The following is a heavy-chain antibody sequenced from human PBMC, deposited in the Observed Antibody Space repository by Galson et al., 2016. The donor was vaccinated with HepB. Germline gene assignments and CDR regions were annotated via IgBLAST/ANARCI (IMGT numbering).Heavy chain of an antibody. J-gene: IGHJ6*02. CDR3: ARSTGVATAGDYYFGMDV. CDR1: GGSFSGQY. Sequence: SETLSLTCGVYGGSFSGQYWSWIRQPPGKGLEWIGEITHSGTNNHNSSLKSRVTISVDTSKNLLSLRLTSVTAADTAVYYCARSTGVATAGDYYFGMDVWGHGTTVTVSS. V-gene: IGHV4-34*01. CDR2: ITHSGTN. D-gene: IGHD6-13*01.